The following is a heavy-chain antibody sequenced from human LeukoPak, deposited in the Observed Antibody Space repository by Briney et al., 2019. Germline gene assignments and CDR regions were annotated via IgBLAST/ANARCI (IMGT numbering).Heavy chain of an antibody. Sequence: SETLSLTCTVSGGSISSYYWSWIRQPPGKGLEWIGYIYYSGSTNYNPSLKSRVTISVDTSKNQFSLKLSSVTAADTAVYYCARDSYGSGSLAYWGQGTLVTVSS. V-gene: IGHV4-59*01. CDR1: GGSISSYY. J-gene: IGHJ4*02. CDR2: IYYSGST. D-gene: IGHD3-10*01. CDR3: ARDSYGSGSLAY.